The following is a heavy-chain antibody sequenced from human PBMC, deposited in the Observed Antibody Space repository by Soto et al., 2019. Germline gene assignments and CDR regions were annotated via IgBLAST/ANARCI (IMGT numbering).Heavy chain of an antibody. CDR3: ARERMDGYTAV. V-gene: IGHV1-18*01. D-gene: IGHD2-2*02. J-gene: IGHJ4*02. CDR1: GDTFNSFG. Sequence: QVQLVQSGSEVKKPGASVKVSCKASGDTFNSFGISWVRQAPGQGLEWMGWISAYNGNTNYAQKFQGRATLPTDPSTTPAYMERRSLRSDDTAVYYCARERMDGYTAVWGQGTLVCVSS. CDR2: ISAYNGNT.